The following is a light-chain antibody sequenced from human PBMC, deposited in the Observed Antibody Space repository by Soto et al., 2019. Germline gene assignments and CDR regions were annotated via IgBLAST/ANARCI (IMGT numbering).Light chain of an antibody. J-gene: IGKJ1*01. CDR3: QQRSDRPT. CDR1: QNIGNY. CDR2: DAS. V-gene: IGKV3-11*01. Sequence: EIVLTQSPATLSVSPGESATLSCRASQNIGNYLAWYQQKSGQAPRLLIHDASNRAAGIPARFSGSGSGTDFSLTISSLDPEDSAVYICQQRSDRPTFGQGTKVEI.